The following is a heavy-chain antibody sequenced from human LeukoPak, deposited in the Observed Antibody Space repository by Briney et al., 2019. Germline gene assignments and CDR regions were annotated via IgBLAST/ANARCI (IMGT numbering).Heavy chain of an antibody. CDR2: IYYSGST. D-gene: IGHD4-23*01. Sequence: PSETLSLTCTVSGGSTSSYYWSWIRQPPGKGLEWIGYIYYSGSTYYNPSLKSRVTISVDTSKNQFSLKLSSVTAADTAVYYCARDRGDYGGNLIDYWGQGTLVTVSS. CDR1: GGSTSSYY. J-gene: IGHJ4*02. V-gene: IGHV4-59*12. CDR3: ARDRGDYGGNLIDY.